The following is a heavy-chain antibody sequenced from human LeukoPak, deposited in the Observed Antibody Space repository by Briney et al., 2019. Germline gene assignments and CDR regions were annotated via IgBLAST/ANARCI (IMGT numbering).Heavy chain of an antibody. CDR3: ARVSEKYSSGWYYFDY. Sequence: SEPLSLTCTVSGGSISSYYWSWLRQPPGKGLEWIGYIYYSGSTNYNPSLKSRVTISVDTSKNQFSLKLSSVTAADTAVYYCARVSEKYSSGWYYFDYWGQGTLVTVSS. D-gene: IGHD6-19*01. CDR1: GGSISSYY. J-gene: IGHJ4*02. V-gene: IGHV4-59*01. CDR2: IYYSGST.